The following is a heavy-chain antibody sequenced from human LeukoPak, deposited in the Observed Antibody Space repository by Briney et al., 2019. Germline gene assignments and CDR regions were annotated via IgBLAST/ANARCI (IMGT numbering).Heavy chain of an antibody. D-gene: IGHD5-12*01. V-gene: IGHV4-39*01. CDR2: IYYSGST. Sequence: KPSETLSLTCTVSGGSISSSSYYWGWIRQPPGKGLEWIGSIYYSGSTYYNPSLKSRVTISVDTSKNQFSLKLSSVTAADTAVYYRARSGSGYDYEGYFDYWGQGTLVTVSS. J-gene: IGHJ4*02. CDR1: GGSISSSSYY. CDR3: ARSGSGYDYEGYFDY.